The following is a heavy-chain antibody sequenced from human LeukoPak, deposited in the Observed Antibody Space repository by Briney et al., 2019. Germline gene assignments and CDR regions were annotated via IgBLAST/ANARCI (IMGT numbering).Heavy chain of an antibody. CDR1: GGSFSGYY. D-gene: IGHD5-18*01. J-gene: IGHJ6*03. Sequence: SETLSLTCAVYGGSFSGYYWSWIRQPPGKGLEWIGEINHSGSTNYNPSLKSRVTISVDTSKNQFSLKLGSVTAADTAVYYCARDNTAMDPYYYYYMDVWGKGTTVTISS. CDR2: INHSGST. V-gene: IGHV4-34*01. CDR3: ARDNTAMDPYYYYYMDV.